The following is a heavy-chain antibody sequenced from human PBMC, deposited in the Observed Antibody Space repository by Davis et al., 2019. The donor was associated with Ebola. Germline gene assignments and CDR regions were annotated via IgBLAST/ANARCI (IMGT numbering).Heavy chain of an antibody. CDR3: ARGVSLYYYYGMDV. V-gene: IGHV4-59*12. Sequence: MPSETLSLTCSVSGGSISSYYWSWIRRPPGKGLEWIGYIYYSGSTNYNPSLKSRVTISVDKSKNQFSLKLSSVTAADTAVYYCARGVSLYYYYGMDVWGQGTTVTVSS. CDR1: GGSISSYY. CDR2: IYYSGST. J-gene: IGHJ6*02.